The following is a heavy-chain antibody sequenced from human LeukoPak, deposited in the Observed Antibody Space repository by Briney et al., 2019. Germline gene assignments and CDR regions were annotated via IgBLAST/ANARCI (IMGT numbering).Heavy chain of an antibody. V-gene: IGHV4-4*09. CDR1: GGSISSYY. CDR2: IYTSGST. J-gene: IGHJ5*02. D-gene: IGHD2/OR15-2a*01. Sequence: KPSETLSLTCTVSGGSISSYYWSWIRQPPGRGLEWIGYIYTSGSTNYNPSLKSRVTISVDTSKNQFSLKLSSVTAADTAVYYRARTFNWFDPWGQGTLVTVSS. CDR3: ARTFNWFDP.